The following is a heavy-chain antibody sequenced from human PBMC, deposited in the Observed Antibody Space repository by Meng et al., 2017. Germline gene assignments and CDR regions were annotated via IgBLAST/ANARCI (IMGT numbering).Heavy chain of an antibody. CDR1: GYTLTELS. V-gene: IGHV1-24*01. CDR3: AAYSGYDYYFDY. D-gene: IGHD5-12*01. J-gene: IGHJ4*02. CDR2: FDPEDGET. Sequence: QAKLVQSGAEVKKPGASVKVSCKVSGYTLTELSMHWVRPAPGKGLEWMGGFDPEDGETIYAQKFQGRVTMTEDTSTDTAYMELSSLRSEDTAVYYCAAYSGYDYYFDYWGQGTLVTVSS.